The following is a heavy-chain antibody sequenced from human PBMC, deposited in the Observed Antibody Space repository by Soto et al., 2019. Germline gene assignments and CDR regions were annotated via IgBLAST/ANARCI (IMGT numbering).Heavy chain of an antibody. Sequence: GGSLRLSCAASGFTFASYAMSWVRQAPGKGLEWVSGISGSGGNTYNADSVKGRFTISRDNSKNTLYLDMISLRAEDTAVYYCAKGLSIAAAGTFDYWGQGTLVTV. CDR3: AKGLSIAAAGTFDY. D-gene: IGHD6-13*01. J-gene: IGHJ4*02. CDR2: ISGSGGNT. V-gene: IGHV3-23*01. CDR1: GFTFASYA.